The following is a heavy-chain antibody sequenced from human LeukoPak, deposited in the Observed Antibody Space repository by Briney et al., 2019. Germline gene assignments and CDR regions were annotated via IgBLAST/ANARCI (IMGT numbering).Heavy chain of an antibody. D-gene: IGHD3-10*01. CDR2: INSDGSST. CDR3: AKDIGSYYDY. V-gene: IGHV3-74*01. Sequence: GGSLRLSCAASGFTFSSYWMHWVRQAPGKGLVWVSRINSDGSSTSYADSVRGRFSISRDNAKNMLYLQMNSLRAEDTAVYYCAKDIGSYYDYWGQGILVTVSS. J-gene: IGHJ4*02. CDR1: GFTFSSYW.